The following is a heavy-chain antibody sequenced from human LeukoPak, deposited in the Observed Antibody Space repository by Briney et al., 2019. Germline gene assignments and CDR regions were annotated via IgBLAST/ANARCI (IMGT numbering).Heavy chain of an antibody. CDR3: GGADSSGLPDL. V-gene: IGHV4-34*01. J-gene: IGHJ5*02. CDR1: GGSFTGYY. CDR2: INHGGST. D-gene: IGHD3-22*01. Sequence: SETQSLTCAVYGGSFTGYYWSWIRQPPGKGLEWIGEINHGGSTNYNPSLKSRVTISVDTSKNQFSLKLSSVTAADTAVYYCGGADSSGLPDLWGQGTLVTVSS.